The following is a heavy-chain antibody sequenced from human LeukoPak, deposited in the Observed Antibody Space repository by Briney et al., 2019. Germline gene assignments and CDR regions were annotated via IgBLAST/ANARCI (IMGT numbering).Heavy chain of an antibody. CDR1: GYSISSGYY. D-gene: IGHD3-10*01. CDR2: IYHSGST. Sequence: SETLSLTCTVSGYSISSGYYWGWIRQPPGKGLEWIGSIYHSGSTYYNPSLKSRVTISVDTSKNQFSLKLSSVTAADTAVYYCARDLKYYYGSGSPHLYNWFDPWGQGTLVTVSS. CDR3: ARDLKYYYGSGSPHLYNWFDP. V-gene: IGHV4-38-2*02. J-gene: IGHJ5*02.